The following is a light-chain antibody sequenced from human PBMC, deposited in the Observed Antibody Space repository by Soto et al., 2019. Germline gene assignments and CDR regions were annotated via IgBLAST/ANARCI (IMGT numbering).Light chain of an antibody. Sequence: EIVLTQSPGTLSLSPGERSTLSCRASQSVSSYLAWYQQKPGQAPRLLIYGASTRATGIPARFSGSGSGTEFTLTISSLQSEDFAVYYCQQYNNWPRTFGQGTRLEIK. CDR2: GAS. J-gene: IGKJ5*01. CDR1: QSVSSY. V-gene: IGKV3D-15*01. CDR3: QQYNNWPRT.